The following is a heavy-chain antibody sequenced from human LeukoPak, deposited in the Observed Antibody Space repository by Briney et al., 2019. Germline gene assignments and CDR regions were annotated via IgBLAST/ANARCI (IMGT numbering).Heavy chain of an antibody. V-gene: IGHV3-48*03. CDR1: GFTFSNYE. D-gene: IGHD6-19*01. CDR3: AKVSGSGWHFDH. J-gene: IGHJ4*02. CDR2: ISSSGILI. Sequence: GGSLRLSCAASGFTFSNYEMNWVRQAPGKGLEWVSFISSSGILIYYADSVKSRFTISRDNGKNSLFLQMDSLRVEDTAVYYCAKVSGSGWHFDHWGQGTLVTVSS.